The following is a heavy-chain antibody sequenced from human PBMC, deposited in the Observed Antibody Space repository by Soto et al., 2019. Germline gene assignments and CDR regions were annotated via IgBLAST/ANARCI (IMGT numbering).Heavy chain of an antibody. D-gene: IGHD3-10*01. CDR2: MNPNSGNT. J-gene: IGHJ4*02. Sequence: SVKVSCTASGYTFTSYDINWVRQATGQGLEWMGWMNPNSGNTGYAQKFQGRVTMTRNTSISTAYMELSSLRSEDTAVYYCARGLLWFGEPGDYWGQGTLVTVSS. V-gene: IGHV1-8*01. CDR3: ARGLLWFGEPGDY. CDR1: GYTFTSYD.